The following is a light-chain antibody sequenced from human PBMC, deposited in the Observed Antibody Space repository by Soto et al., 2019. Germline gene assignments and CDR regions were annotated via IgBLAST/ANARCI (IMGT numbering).Light chain of an antibody. CDR2: GAS. Sequence: EIVLTQSPGTLSLSPGERATLSCRPSQTISSSYLAWYQQKPGQAPRLLIYGASSRATGIPDRFSGSGIGTDFTLTISRLESEDFAVYYCQQYGSSPWTFGQGTKVEIK. CDR3: QQYGSSPWT. CDR1: QTISSSY. J-gene: IGKJ1*01. V-gene: IGKV3-20*01.